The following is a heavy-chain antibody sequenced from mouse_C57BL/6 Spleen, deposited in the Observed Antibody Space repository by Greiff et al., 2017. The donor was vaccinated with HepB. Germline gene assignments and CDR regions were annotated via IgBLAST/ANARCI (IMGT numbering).Heavy chain of an antibody. J-gene: IGHJ2*01. V-gene: IGHV1-72*01. D-gene: IGHD1-1*01. CDR3: ARGSITTVGNFDY. CDR1: GYTFTSYW. Sequence: QVQLQQPGAELVKPGASVKLSCKASGYTFTSYWMHWVKQRPGRGLEWIGRIDPNSGGTKYNEKFKSKATLTVYKPSSTAYRQLSSLTSEDSAVYYCARGSITTVGNFDYWGQGTTLTVSS. CDR2: IDPNSGGT.